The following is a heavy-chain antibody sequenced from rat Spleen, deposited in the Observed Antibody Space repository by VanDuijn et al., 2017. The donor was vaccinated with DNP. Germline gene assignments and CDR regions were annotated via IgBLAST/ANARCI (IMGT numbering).Heavy chain of an antibody. CDR1: GFTFSNYN. CDR2: IIYDGSRT. CDR3: ATSLTGRA. V-gene: IGHV5S10*01. D-gene: IGHD5-1*01. Sequence: EVQLVESGGGLVQPGRSLKVSCAVSGFTFSNYNMAWVRQAPKKGLEWVATIIYDGSRTYYRDSVKGRFTISRDDAKSTLYLQMDSLRSEDTATYYCATSLTGRAWGQGVMVTVSS. J-gene: IGHJ2*01.